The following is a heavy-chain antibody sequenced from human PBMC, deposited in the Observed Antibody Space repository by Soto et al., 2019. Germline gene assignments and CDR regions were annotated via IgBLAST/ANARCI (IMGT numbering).Heavy chain of an antibody. CDR3: ASAAYWGGDCYFAFDI. J-gene: IGHJ3*02. CDR2: IIPIFGTA. Sequence: QVQLVQSGAEVKKPGSSVKVSCKASGGTFSSYAISWVRQAPGQGLEWMGGIIPIFGTANYAQKFQGRVTITADESTSTAYMELSSLRSEDTAVYYCASAAYWGGDCYFAFDIWGQGTMVTVSS. CDR1: GGTFSSYA. V-gene: IGHV1-69*01. D-gene: IGHD2-21*02.